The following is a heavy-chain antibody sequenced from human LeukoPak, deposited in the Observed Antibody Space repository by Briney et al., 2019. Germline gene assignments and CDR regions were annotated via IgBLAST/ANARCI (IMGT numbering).Heavy chain of an antibody. Sequence: GGSLRLSCAAPGVTFSIYTMNWVRQAPGRGREWGSYISSSSYIYYADTVKGRFTISRDNAKNSLFLHMNSLRAEDTAVYYCARAVTYYYSSSAYFADAFDIWGQGTMVTVSS. V-gene: IGHV3-21*01. J-gene: IGHJ3*02. D-gene: IGHD3-22*01. CDR1: GVTFSIYT. CDR3: ARAVTYYYSSSAYFADAFDI. CDR2: ISSSSYI.